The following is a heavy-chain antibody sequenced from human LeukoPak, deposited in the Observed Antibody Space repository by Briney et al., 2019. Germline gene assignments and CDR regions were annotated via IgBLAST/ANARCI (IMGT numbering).Heavy chain of an antibody. Sequence: ASVKVSCKASGYTFTGYYMHWVRQAPGQGLEWMGWIVPNSGATNYAQRFQGRVTMTRDTSISTAYMELSGLTSDDAAVYYCARGVLLGSEGRAFDVWGQGTMLTVSS. J-gene: IGHJ3*01. CDR2: IVPNSGAT. V-gene: IGHV1-2*02. CDR1: GYTFTGYY. CDR3: ARGVLLGSEGRAFDV. D-gene: IGHD2-15*01.